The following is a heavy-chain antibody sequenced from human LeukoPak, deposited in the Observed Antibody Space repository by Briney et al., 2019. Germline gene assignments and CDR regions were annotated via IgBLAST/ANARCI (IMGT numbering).Heavy chain of an antibody. CDR1: GFTVSSNY. V-gene: IGHV3-53*01. CDR3: ARGGDIVDNWFDP. Sequence: GGSLRLSCAASGFTVSSNYMSWVRQAPGKGLEWVSVIYSGGSTYYADSVKGRFTISRDNSKNTLYLQMNSLGAEDTAVYYCARGGDIVDNWFDPWGQGTLVTVSS. D-gene: IGHD2-15*01. J-gene: IGHJ5*02. CDR2: IYSGGST.